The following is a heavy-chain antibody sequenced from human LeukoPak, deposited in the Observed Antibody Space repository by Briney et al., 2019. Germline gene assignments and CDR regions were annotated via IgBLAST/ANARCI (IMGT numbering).Heavy chain of an antibody. V-gene: IGHV4-59*12. Sequence: SETLSLTCTVSGASISSYYWSWIRQPPGKGLEWIGDIYYSGSIKYNPSLKSRVTMSVDTSKNQFSLKLSSVTAADTAIYYCAAGYYYYGMDFWGQGTTVTVSS. D-gene: IGHD6-13*01. CDR3: AAGYYYYGMDF. CDR1: GASISSYY. J-gene: IGHJ6*02. CDR2: IYYSGSI.